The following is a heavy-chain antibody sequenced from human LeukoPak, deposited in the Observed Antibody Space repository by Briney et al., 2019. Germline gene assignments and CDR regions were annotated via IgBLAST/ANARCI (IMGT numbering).Heavy chain of an antibody. CDR2: ISAYNGNT. J-gene: IGHJ6*03. CDR3: ARTRIQLWLGTGYYYYYYMDA. Sequence: ASVKVSCKASGYTFTSYGISWVRQAPGQGLEWMGWISAYNGNTNYAQKLQGRVTMTTDTSTSTAYMELRSLRSDDTAVYYCARTRIQLWLGTGYYYYYYMDAWGKGTTVTISS. D-gene: IGHD5-18*01. CDR1: GYTFTSYG. V-gene: IGHV1-18*01.